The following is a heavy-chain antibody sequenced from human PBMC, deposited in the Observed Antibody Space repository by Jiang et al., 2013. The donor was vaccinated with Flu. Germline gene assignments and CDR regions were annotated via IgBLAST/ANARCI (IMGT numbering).Heavy chain of an antibody. Sequence: GSGLVKPSETLSLTCDVSGDSVSSGDHWWSWIRQPPGKPLEWIGYIYYRGTTSYNPSLMSQVTMSVDASDNHFSLKLESVTAADTAVYFCARRSSDLWGYFLDSWGQGTLVTVSS. CDR3: ARRSSDLWGYFLDS. CDR2: IYYRGTT. D-gene: IGHD3-10*01. CDR1: GDSVSSGDHW. J-gene: IGHJ4*02. V-gene: IGHV4-61*03.